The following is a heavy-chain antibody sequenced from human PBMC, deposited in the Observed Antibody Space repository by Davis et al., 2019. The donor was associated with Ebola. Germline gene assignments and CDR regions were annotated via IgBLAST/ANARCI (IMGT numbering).Heavy chain of an antibody. J-gene: IGHJ3*01. CDR1: GYTFTSYA. D-gene: IGHD2-21*02. V-gene: IGHV1-2*06. Sequence: ASVKVSCKASGYTFTSYAMNWVRQAPGQGLEWMGRSNPNSGGPNYAQKFQGRVAVTRDTSISTVYMELSGLRYDDTAVYYCARDGGDAFDLWGQGTMVIVSS. CDR2: SNPNSGGP. CDR3: ARDGGDAFDL.